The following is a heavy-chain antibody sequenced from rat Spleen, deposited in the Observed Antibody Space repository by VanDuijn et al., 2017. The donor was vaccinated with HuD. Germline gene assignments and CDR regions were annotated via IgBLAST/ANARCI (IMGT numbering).Heavy chain of an antibody. CDR2: INWGGSST. J-gene: IGHJ2*01. Sequence: EVELVESGGGLVQPGRSLKLSCVASGFTFDDYGMAWVRQTPKNGLEWVASINWGGSSTYYPDNVKGRFTISRDNAKNVLYLQMNNLRSEDTATYYCTRQQLYLDYWGQGVMVTVSS. D-gene: IGHD1-2*01. CDR3: TRQQLYLDY. V-gene: IGHV5-7*01. CDR1: GFTFDDYG.